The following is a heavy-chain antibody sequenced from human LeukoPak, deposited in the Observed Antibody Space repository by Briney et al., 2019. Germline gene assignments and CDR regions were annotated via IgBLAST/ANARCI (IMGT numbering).Heavy chain of an antibody. V-gene: IGHV4-38-2*02. D-gene: IGHD3-3*01. Sequence: SETLSLTCTVSGYSISSGYYWGWIRQPPGKGLEWIGSIYHSGSTYYNPSLKSRVTISVDTSKNQFSLKLSSVTAADTAVYYCARSGVLEWLLSTYYYYYYMDVWGKGTTVTVSS. CDR3: ARSGVLEWLLSTYYYYYYMDV. J-gene: IGHJ6*03. CDR1: GYSISSGYY. CDR2: IYHSGST.